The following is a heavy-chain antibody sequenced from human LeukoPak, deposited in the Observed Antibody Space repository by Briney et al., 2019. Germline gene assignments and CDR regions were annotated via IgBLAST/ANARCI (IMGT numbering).Heavy chain of an antibody. CDR1: GGSISSSNW. D-gene: IGHD3-16*02. V-gene: IGHV4-4*02. Sequence: SGTLSRTCAVSGGSISSSNWWSWVRQPPGKGLEWIGEIYHSGSTNYNPSLKSRVTISVDKSKNQFSLKLSSVTAADTAVYYCAFTFGGAIAPSSGAAFDIWGQGTMVTVSS. CDR2: IYHSGST. J-gene: IGHJ3*02. CDR3: AFTFGGAIAPSSGAAFDI.